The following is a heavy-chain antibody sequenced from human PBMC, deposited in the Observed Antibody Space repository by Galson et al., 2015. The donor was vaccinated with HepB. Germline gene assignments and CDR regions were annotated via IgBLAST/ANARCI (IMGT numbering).Heavy chain of an antibody. V-gene: IGHV3-74*01. CDR3: VREGSDSSYFDY. Sequence: SLRLSCAASGFTLNNYWMHWVRQAPGKGLVWISRINSGGTYTSYADSVKGRFTISRDNAKNTLYLQVNSLRAEDTAVYYCVREGSDSSYFDYWGQGTLLTVSS. J-gene: IGHJ4*02. CDR2: INSGGTYT. D-gene: IGHD3-10*01. CDR1: GFTLNNYW.